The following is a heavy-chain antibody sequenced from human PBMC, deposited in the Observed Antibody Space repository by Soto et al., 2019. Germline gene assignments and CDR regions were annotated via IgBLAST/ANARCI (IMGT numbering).Heavy chain of an antibody. D-gene: IGHD3-3*01. CDR2: IIPILGTA. V-gene: IGHV1-69*13. CDR1: GGTFSSYA. J-gene: IGHJ6*02. CDR3: AAVRITIFGVVRRGRYYSYGMDV. Sequence: SVKVSCKASGGTFSSYAISWVRQAPGQGLEWMGGIIPILGTANYAQKFHGRVTITADESTSTAYMELSSLISEDTAVYYCAAVRITIFGVVRRGRYYSYGMDVWGQGTTVTVSS.